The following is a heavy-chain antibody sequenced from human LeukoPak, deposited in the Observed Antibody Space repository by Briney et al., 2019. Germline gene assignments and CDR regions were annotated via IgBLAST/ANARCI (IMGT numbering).Heavy chain of an antibody. V-gene: IGHV3-23*01. J-gene: IGHJ4*02. CDR3: AKSRAGATAYYFDY. Sequence: PGGSLRLSCAASGFTFSSYAMGWVRQAPGKGLEWVSAISGSGGSTYYADSVKGRFTISRDNSKNTLYLQMNSLRAEDTAVYYCAKSRAGATAYYFDYWGQGTLVTVSS. D-gene: IGHD1-26*01. CDR2: ISGSGGST. CDR1: GFTFSSYA.